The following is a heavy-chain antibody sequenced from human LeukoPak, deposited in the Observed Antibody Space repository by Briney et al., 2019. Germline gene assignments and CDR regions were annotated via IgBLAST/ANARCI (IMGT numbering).Heavy chain of an antibody. Sequence: GGSLRLSCVASGFTFSSYGMHWVRQAPGKGLEWVAFIRYDGNKKYYTDSVKGRFTISRDNSKHTLYLQMNSLRAEDTAAYYCAKDPPGAAAGTMGMDVWGKGTTVTISS. CDR3: AKDPPGAAAGTMGMDV. CDR2: IRYDGNKK. D-gene: IGHD6-13*01. J-gene: IGHJ6*04. CDR1: GFTFSSYG. V-gene: IGHV3-30*02.